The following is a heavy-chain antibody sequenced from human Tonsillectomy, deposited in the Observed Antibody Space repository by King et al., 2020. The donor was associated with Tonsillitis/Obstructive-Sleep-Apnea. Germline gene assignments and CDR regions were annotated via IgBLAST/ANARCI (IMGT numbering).Heavy chain of an antibody. V-gene: IGHV5-51*03. CDR2: IYPGDSDT. CDR3: ARRQSIAVAVVDNDAFVI. J-gene: IGHJ3*02. CDR1: GYSFTSYW. D-gene: IGHD6-19*01. Sequence: VQLVESGAEVKKPGESLKISCKGSGYSFTSYWIGWVRQMPGKGLEWMGIIYPGDSDTRYSPSFQGQVTISADKSISTAYLQWSSLKASDTAMYYCARRQSIAVAVVDNDAFVIWGQGTMVTVSS.